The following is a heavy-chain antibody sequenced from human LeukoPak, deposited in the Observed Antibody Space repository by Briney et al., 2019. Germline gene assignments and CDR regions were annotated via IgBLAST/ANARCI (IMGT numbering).Heavy chain of an antibody. V-gene: IGHV4-39*07. Sequence: SETLSLTCTVSGGSISSTNYYWSWIRQPPGKGLEWIGEINHSGSTNYNPSLKSRVTISVDTSKNQFSLKLSSVTAADTAVYYCARTHRPVYDSSGYYGKWGQGTLVTVSS. CDR1: GGSISSTNYY. D-gene: IGHD3-22*01. CDR2: INHSGST. CDR3: ARTHRPVYDSSGYYGK. J-gene: IGHJ4*02.